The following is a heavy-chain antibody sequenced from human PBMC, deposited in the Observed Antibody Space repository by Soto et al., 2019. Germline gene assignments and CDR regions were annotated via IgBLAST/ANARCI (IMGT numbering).Heavy chain of an antibody. CDR1: GYTFTSYG. D-gene: IGHD6-6*01. V-gene: IGHV1-18*04. CDR2: ISAYNGNT. J-gene: IGHJ6*02. Sequence: ASVKVSCKASGYTFTSYGISWVRQAPGQGLEWMGWISAYNGNTNYAQKLQGRVTMATDTSTSTAYMELRSLRSDDTAVYYCARRESIAARPPYYYGMDVWGQGTTVTVSS. CDR3: ARRESIAARPPYYYGMDV.